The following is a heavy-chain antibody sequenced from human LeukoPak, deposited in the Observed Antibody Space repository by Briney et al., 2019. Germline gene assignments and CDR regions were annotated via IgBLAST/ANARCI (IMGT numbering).Heavy chain of an antibody. Sequence: SETLSLTCAVYGGSFSGYYWSWIRQPPGKGLEWIGEINHSGSTNYNPSLKSRVTMSVDTSKNQFSLKLSSVTAADTAVYYCARGLSIRGVIIDKLYYFDYWGQGTLVTVSS. CDR1: GGSFSGYY. CDR2: INHSGST. CDR3: ARGLSIRGVIIDKLYYFDY. D-gene: IGHD3-10*01. V-gene: IGHV4-34*01. J-gene: IGHJ4*02.